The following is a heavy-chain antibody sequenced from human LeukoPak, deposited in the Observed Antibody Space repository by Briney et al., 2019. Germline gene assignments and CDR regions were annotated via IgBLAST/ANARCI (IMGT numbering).Heavy chain of an antibody. V-gene: IGHV4-59*08. J-gene: IGHJ4*02. D-gene: IGHD2-2*01. CDR1: GGSISSYY. CDR2: IYYSGST. Sequence: SETLSLTCTVSGGSISSYYRSWIRQPPGKGLEWIGYIYYSGSTNYNPSLKSRVTISVDTSKNQFSLKLSSVTAADTAVYYCATRGGSTSCYSCDYWGQGTLVTVSS. CDR3: ATRGGSTSCYSCDY.